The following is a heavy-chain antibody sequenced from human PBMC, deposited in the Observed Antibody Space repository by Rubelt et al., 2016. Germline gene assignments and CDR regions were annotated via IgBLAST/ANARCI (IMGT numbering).Heavy chain of an antibody. D-gene: IGHD1-26*01. CDR2: IRFDGRNR. V-gene: IGHV3-30*02. CDR3: AKEKSGSYPYYFDY. CDR1: GFTFGHYG. J-gene: IGHJ4*02. Sequence: QVQLVESGGGVVQPGGSLRISCAASGFTFGHYGIHWVRQAPGKGLEWVVFIRFDGRNRHYADSVKGRFTISRDNSKNTVFLQRNSLKPEETAVYYCAKEKSGSYPYYFDYWGQGTLVTVSS.